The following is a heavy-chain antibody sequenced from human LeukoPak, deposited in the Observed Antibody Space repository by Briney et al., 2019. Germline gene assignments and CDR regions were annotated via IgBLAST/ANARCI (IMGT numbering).Heavy chain of an antibody. CDR1: GSTFSSYW. CDR2: IKQDGSEK. V-gene: IGHV3-7*01. Sequence: GGSLRLSCAASGSTFSSYWMSWVRQAPGKGLEWVANIKQDGSEKYYVDSVKGRFTISRDNAKNSLYLQMNSLRAEDTAVYYCARDRRGPWSGYLVYWGQGTLVTVSS. J-gene: IGHJ4*02. CDR3: ARDRRGPWSGYLVY. D-gene: IGHD3-3*01.